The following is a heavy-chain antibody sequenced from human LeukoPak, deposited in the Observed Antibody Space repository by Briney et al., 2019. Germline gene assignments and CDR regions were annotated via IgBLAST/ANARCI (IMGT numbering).Heavy chain of an antibody. D-gene: IGHD4-17*01. CDR2: ISGSSSYT. J-gene: IGHJ4*02. Sequence: GGSLRLSCAASGFTFSDYYMRWIRQAPGKGRAWVSYISGSSSYTIYADSVKGRFTISRDNAKNSLYLQMNSLRAEDTAVYYCARVTLYGESALDYWGQGTLVTVSS. CDR1: GFTFSDYY. CDR3: ARVTLYGESALDY. V-gene: IGHV3-11*06.